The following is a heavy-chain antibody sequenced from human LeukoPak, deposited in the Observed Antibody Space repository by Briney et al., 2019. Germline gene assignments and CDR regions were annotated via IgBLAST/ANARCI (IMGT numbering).Heavy chain of an antibody. Sequence: PSETLSLACAVSGYSISSSDYWGWIRQPPGKGLEWIASIYYSGSTHYNPSLKSRVTISVDTSKRQFSLNVTSVTAADTAIYYCAKNSSGSAFDVWGQGTMVTVSS. V-gene: IGHV4-38-2*01. J-gene: IGHJ3*01. CDR2: IYYSGST. CDR1: GYSISSSDY. D-gene: IGHD6-19*01. CDR3: AKNSSGSAFDV.